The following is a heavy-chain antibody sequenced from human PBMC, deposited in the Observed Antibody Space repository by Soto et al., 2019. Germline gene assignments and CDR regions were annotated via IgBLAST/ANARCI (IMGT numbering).Heavy chain of an antibody. J-gene: IGHJ4*02. D-gene: IGHD4-17*01. V-gene: IGHV3-30-3*01. CDR3: ARGPTHYGEPRHYFDY. CDR1: GFTFSSYA. Sequence: GGSLRLSCAASGFTFSSYAMHWVRQAPGKGLEWVAVISYDGSNKYYADSVKGRFTISRDNSKNTLYLQMNSLRAEDTAVYYCARGPTHYGEPRHYFDYWGQGTLVTVSS. CDR2: ISYDGSNK.